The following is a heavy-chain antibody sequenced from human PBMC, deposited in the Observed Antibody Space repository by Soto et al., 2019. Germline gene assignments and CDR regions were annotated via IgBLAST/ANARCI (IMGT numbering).Heavy chain of an antibody. CDR1: GGSLSSSSYY. V-gene: IGHV4-39*01. Sequence: SETLSLTCTVSGGSLSSSSYYWGWLRQPPGKGLEWIGSIYYSGSTYYNPSLKSRVTISVDTSKNQFPLKLSSVTAADTAVYYCARHHASGWYYFDYWGQGTLVTVSS. D-gene: IGHD6-19*01. CDR2: IYYSGST. J-gene: IGHJ4*02. CDR3: ARHHASGWYYFDY.